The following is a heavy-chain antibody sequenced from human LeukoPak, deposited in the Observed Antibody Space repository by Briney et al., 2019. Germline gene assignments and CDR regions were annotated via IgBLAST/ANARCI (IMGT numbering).Heavy chain of an antibody. CDR3: ARRGSSDTYYYYYYMDV. D-gene: IGHD3-16*01. CDR2: VSGGRGST. V-gene: IGHV3-23*01. J-gene: IGHJ6*03. Sequence: GGSLRLSCVTSGFTFNSYGMSWVRQAPGKGLEWVAAVSGGRGSTHYADSVTGRFTISRDSSRNTLYLQMNSLRADDTAVYYCARRGSSDTYYYYYYMDVWGKGTTVTVSS. CDR1: GFTFNSYG.